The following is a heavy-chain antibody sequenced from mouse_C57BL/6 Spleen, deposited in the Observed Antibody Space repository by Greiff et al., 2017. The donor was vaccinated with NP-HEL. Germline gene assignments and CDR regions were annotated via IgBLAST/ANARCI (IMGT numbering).Heavy chain of an antibody. Sequence: EVQLVESEGGLVQPGSSIKLSCTASGFTFSDYYMAWVRQVPEKGLEWVANINYDGSSTYYLDSLKSRFIISRDNAKNILYLQMSSLKSEDTATYYCARRGDYEGAMDYWGQGTSVTVSS. CDR2: INYDGSST. CDR3: ARRGDYEGAMDY. CDR1: GFTFSDYY. V-gene: IGHV5-16*01. D-gene: IGHD2-4*01. J-gene: IGHJ4*01.